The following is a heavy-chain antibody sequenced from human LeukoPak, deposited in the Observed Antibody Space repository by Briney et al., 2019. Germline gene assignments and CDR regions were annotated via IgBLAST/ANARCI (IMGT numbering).Heavy chain of an antibody. D-gene: IGHD3-3*02. CDR1: GGSISTFD. CDR3: ARPHPFLGENTEYSYYYMAF. CDR2: IIPVFGAA. J-gene: IGHJ6*03. Sequence: ASVKVSCKASGGSISTFDISWVRQAPGQGLEWMGGIIPVFGAAQYAQKFRGKVTINTDETTSAVYMELISLRSDDTAMYYCARPHPFLGENTEYSYYYMAFGAKG. V-gene: IGHV1-69*05.